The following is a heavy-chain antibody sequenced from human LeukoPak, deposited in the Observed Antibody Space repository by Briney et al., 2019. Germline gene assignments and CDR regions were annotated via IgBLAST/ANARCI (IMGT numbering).Heavy chain of an antibody. D-gene: IGHD3-22*01. V-gene: IGHV4-39*07. J-gene: IGHJ4*02. CDR1: GGSISSSSYY. CDR2: IYYSGST. Sequence: SETLSLTCTVSGGSISSSSYYWGWIRQPPGKGLEWIGSIYYSGSTYYNPSLKSRVTISVDTSKNQFSLKLSSVTAADTAVYYCARGSSGYAFDYWGQGTLVTVSS. CDR3: ARGSSGYAFDY.